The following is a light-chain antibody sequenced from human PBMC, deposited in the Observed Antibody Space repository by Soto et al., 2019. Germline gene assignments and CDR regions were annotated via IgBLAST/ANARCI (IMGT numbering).Light chain of an antibody. CDR1: SSDVGAYNY. Sequence: QSALTQPPSASGSPGQSVTISCTGTSSDVGAYNYVSWYQQRPGKAPKLMISEVTKRPSGVPDRFSGSKSGNTASLTVSGLQAEDEADYYCSSYAKTISVVFGGGTKLTVL. J-gene: IGLJ2*01. CDR3: SSYAKTISVV. V-gene: IGLV2-8*01. CDR2: EVT.